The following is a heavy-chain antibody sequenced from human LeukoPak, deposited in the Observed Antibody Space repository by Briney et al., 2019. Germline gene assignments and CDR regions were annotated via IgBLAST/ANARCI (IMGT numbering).Heavy chain of an antibody. CDR2: IFYRGTT. CDR3: ARHEEEDGYNAKTPDY. CDR1: GGSISRSNYF. D-gene: IGHD5-24*01. V-gene: IGHV4-39*01. J-gene: IGHJ4*02. Sequence: SETLSLTCSVSGGSISRSNYFWGWIRQPPGMGLEWIGSIFYRGTTYYNPSLKSRVTISVDTSRNHFSLRLSSVTAADTAVYYCARHEEEDGYNAKTPDYWGQGTLVTISS.